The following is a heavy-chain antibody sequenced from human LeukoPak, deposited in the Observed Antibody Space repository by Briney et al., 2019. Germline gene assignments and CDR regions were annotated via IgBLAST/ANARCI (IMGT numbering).Heavy chain of an antibody. J-gene: IGHJ3*02. CDR2: ISGSGGST. V-gene: IGHV3-23*01. CDR3: AKDSHLFLKYGYVYAFDI. CDR1: GFTFSSYA. Sequence: GGSLRLSCAASGFTFSSYAMSWVRQAPGKGLEWVSAISGSGGSTYYADSVKGRFTTSRDNSKNTLYLQMNSLRAEDTAVYYCAKDSHLFLKYGYVYAFDIWGQGTMVTVSS. D-gene: IGHD5-18*01.